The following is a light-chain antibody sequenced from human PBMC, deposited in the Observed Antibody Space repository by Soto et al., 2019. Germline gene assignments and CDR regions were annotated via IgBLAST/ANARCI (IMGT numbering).Light chain of an antibody. CDR3: QHSYSTPPT. CDR1: QNIINF. J-gene: IGKJ4*01. Sequence: DIQMTQSTSSLSASVGDRVTITCRASQNIINFLNWYQQRPGKAPKLLIYAASSLHSGVPSRFSGSGSGTDFTLTISSLQPEDFATYYCQHSYSTPPTFGGGTKVDIK. V-gene: IGKV1-39*01. CDR2: AAS.